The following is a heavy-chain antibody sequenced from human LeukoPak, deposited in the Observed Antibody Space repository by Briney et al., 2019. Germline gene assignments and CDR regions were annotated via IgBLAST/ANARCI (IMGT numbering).Heavy chain of an antibody. CDR3: ARVLSGSWDWFDP. V-gene: IGHV3-74*01. CDR1: GFTFSSYA. CDR2: INTDGSRI. D-gene: IGHD3-22*01. Sequence: GGSLRLSCAASGFTFSSYAMSWVRQAPGKGLVWVSRINTDGSRITYADSVKGRFTISRDNAVNTVYLQMNSLRAEDTAVYYCARVLSGSWDWFDPWGQGTLVTVSS. J-gene: IGHJ5*02.